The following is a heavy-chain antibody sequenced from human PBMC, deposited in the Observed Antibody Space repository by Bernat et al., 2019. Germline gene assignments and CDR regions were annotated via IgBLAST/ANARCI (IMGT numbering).Heavy chain of an antibody. D-gene: IGHD3-16*01. V-gene: IGHV2-70*15. CDR1: GFSLSTSGMC. Sequence: QVTLRESGPALVKPTQTPTLTCTFSGFSLSTSGMCVSWIRQPPGKALEWLARIDWDDDKYYSTSLKTRLTISKDTSKNQVVLTMTNMDPVDTATYYCARILCPLGVIDYWGQGTLVTVSS. J-gene: IGHJ4*02. CDR3: ARILCPLGVIDY. CDR2: IDWDDDK.